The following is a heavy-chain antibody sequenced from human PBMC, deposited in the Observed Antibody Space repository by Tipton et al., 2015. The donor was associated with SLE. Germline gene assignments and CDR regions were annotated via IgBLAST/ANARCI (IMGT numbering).Heavy chain of an antibody. V-gene: IGHV4-31*03. CDR3: GREYAWSPPQVDP. CDR1: GGSISSGGYY. CDR2: IYYSGST. J-gene: IGHJ5*02. Sequence: TLSLTCTVSGGSISSGGYYWSWIRQHPGKGLEWIGYIYYSGSTYYNPSLKSRVTISVDTSKTQVSRKLSSVTAADTAVYYCGREYAWSPPQVDPWGQGTLVTVSS. D-gene: IGHD3-3*01.